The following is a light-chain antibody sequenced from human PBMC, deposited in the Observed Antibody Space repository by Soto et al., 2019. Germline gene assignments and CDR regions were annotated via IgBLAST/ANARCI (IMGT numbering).Light chain of an antibody. CDR3: LQRGT. J-gene: IGKJ4*01. CDR2: DVS. V-gene: IGKV3-11*01. CDR1: QSVSNY. Sequence: EFVLTQSPATLSLSPGERATLSCRASQSVSNYLAWYQQKPGQAPRLLIYDVSNRATGIPARFSGSGSGTDFTLTISSLEPEDFVVYYCLQRGTFGGGTKVEIK.